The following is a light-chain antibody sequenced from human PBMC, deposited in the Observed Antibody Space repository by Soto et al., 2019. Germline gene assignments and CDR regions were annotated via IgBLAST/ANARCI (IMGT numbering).Light chain of an antibody. CDR2: GAS. V-gene: IGKV3-15*01. CDR3: QQYNNWLWT. CDR1: QSVSSD. J-gene: IGKJ1*01. Sequence: EIVLTQPPSTLSVSPGERATLSCRASQSVSSDLAWYQQKPGQAPRLLIYGASTRATGIPARFSGSGSGTEFTLTISSLQSEDFAVYYCQQYNNWLWTFGQGTKVDI.